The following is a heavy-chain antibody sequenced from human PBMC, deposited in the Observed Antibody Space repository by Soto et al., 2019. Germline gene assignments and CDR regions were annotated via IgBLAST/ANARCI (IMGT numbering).Heavy chain of an antibody. V-gene: IGHV4-34*01. CDR1: GGSFSGYY. J-gene: IGHJ1*01. CDR2: INHSGST. Sequence: PSETLSLTCAVYGGSFSGYYCSWIRQPPGKGLEWIGEINHSGSTNYNPSLKSRVTISVDTSKNQFSLKLSSVTAADTAVYYCARGSSTGTSGGYFQHWGQGTLVTV. CDR3: ARGSSTGTSGGYFQH. D-gene: IGHD1-1*01.